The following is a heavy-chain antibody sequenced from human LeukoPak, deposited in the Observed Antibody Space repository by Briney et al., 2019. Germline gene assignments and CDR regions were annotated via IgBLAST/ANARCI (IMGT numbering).Heavy chain of an antibody. CDR2: ISGSGGST. Sequence: GGSLRLSCAASGFNFSPHAMTWVRQAPGKGLEWVSVISGSGGSTYYADSVKGRFTISRDNSKNTLYLQMNSLRAEDTAVYYCAIGTAGTTGGNYWGQGTLLTVSS. CDR1: GFNFSPHA. CDR3: AIGTAGTTGGNY. V-gene: IGHV3-23*01. D-gene: IGHD6-13*01. J-gene: IGHJ4*02.